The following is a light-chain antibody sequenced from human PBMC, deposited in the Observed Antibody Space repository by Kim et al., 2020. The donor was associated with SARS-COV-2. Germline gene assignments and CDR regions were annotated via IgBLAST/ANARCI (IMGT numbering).Light chain of an antibody. CDR1: SSNIGSNY. CDR2: RND. J-gene: IGLJ3*02. CDR3: AAWDDSLSVGV. Sequence: GQSVTISCSGSSSNIGSNYVYWYQQRPGTAPKLLIYRNDQRPSGVPDRFSGSKSGTSASLAISGLRSEDEADYYCAAWDDSLSVGVFGGGTQLTVL. V-gene: IGLV1-47*01.